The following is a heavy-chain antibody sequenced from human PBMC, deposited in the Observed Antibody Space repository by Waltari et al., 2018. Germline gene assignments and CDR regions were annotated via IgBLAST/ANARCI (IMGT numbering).Heavy chain of an antibody. CDR1: GGSVSSFY. V-gene: IGHV4-59*02. CDR2: VFYRGSS. J-gene: IGHJ3*02. D-gene: IGHD3-10*01. Sequence: VQLQESGPGLVKPSETLSLTCTVSGGSVSSFYLSWIRQPPGKGLEWIGNVFYRGSSDYNPALESRVAISVDTSKNQVSLNLRSVTAADTAIYYCAREGYGSGSYLAYDIWGQGRMVTVSS. CDR3: AREGYGSGSYLAYDI.